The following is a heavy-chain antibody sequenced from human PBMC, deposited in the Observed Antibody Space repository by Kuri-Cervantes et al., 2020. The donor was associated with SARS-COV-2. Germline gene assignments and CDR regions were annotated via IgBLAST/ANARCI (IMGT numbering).Heavy chain of an antibody. CDR1: GFTFGDYV. V-gene: IGHV3-66*01. CDR3: ASYYGSGLYGMDV. Sequence: GGSLRLSCTASGFTFGDYVMSWARQAPGKGLEGCSVIYSGGSTYYAGSMMGRFTITRDDSQNPLYLPMNSLRAEDTTVFNCASYYGSGLYGMDVWGQGTTVTVSS. J-gene: IGHJ6*02. D-gene: IGHD3-10*01. CDR2: IYSGGST.